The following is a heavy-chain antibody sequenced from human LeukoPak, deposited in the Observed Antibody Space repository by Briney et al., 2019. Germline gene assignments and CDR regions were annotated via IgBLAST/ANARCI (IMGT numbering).Heavy chain of an antibody. J-gene: IGHJ4*02. CDR2: IRYDGENK. D-gene: IGHD6-19*01. CDR1: GFTFSSYS. V-gene: IGHV3-30*02. Sequence: GGSLRLSCAASGFTFSSYSMNWVRQAPGKGLEWVAFIRYDGENKYYADSVKGRFTISRDNSKNTMDLQMNSLRGEDTAVYYCAKTESGWSGSLDYWGQGTLVTVSS. CDR3: AKTESGWSGSLDY.